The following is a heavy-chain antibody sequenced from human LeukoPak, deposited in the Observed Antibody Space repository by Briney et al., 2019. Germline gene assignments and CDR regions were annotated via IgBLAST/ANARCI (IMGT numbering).Heavy chain of an antibody. CDR1: GFTVGRYW. D-gene: IGHD2/OR15-2a*01. Sequence: GGSLRLSWAASGFTVGRYWMHWVRQAPWEGLVWVSRIDSDGRTTNYADSVKGRFTTSRDDAQNTLYLQMNSLRAEDTAVYYCARNIGWYFDLWGRGTLVTVSS. V-gene: IGHV3-74*01. J-gene: IGHJ2*01. CDR3: ARNIGWYFDL. CDR2: IDSDGRTT.